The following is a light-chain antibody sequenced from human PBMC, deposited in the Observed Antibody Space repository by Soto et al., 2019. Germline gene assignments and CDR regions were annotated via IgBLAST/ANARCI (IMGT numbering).Light chain of an antibody. V-gene: IGLV2-11*01. J-gene: IGLJ1*01. Sequence: QSVLTQPRSVSGSPGQSVTISCTGTSSDIGGYNYVSWYQQHPGKAPKLMIFEVSKRPSGVPDRFSGSKSGNTASLTISGLQAEDEADYHCYSYAGSYTYVFGTGTKLTVL. CDR1: SSDIGGYNY. CDR2: EVS. CDR3: YSYAGSYTYV.